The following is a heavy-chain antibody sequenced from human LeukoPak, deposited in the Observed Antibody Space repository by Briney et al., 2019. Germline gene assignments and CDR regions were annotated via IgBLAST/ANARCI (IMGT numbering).Heavy chain of an antibody. CDR1: GFTFSSYW. D-gene: IGHD3-22*01. J-gene: IGHJ3*02. CDR2: IKQDGSEK. V-gene: IGHV3-7*01. CDR3: ARIRITMIVVVAFDI. Sequence: GGSLRLSCAASGFTFSSYWMSWLRQAPGKGLEWVANIKQDGSEKYYVDSVKGRFTISRDNAKNSLYLQMNSLRAEDTAVYYCARIRITMIVVVAFDIWGQGTMVTVSS.